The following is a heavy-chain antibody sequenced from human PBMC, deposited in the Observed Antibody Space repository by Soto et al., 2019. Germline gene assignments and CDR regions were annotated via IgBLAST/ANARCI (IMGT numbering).Heavy chain of an antibody. CDR3: ARDLSTVAGTTQYFNY. D-gene: IGHD6-19*01. V-gene: IGHV1-3*01. CDR1: GYTFTSSA. J-gene: IGHJ4*02. Sequence: ASVWVSCTASGYTFTSSAMHWVRQAPGQRLELIGWINASTANTTYSQNNQSRVTIIRYTSSSKAYMEQSSMRSEDTPEYYCARDLSTVAGTTQYFNYWGQGTLITVSS. CDR2: INASTANT.